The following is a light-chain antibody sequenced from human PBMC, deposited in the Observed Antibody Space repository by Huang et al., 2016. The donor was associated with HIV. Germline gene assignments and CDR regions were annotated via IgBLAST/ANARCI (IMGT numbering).Light chain of an antibody. CDR1: QGISNY. V-gene: IGKV1-16*01. CDR2: SDS. J-gene: IGKJ2*01. CDR3: HQYYSFPYT. Sequence: DIQMTQSPSSLSESIGDRVTVTCRASQGISNYLAWFQQKPGKAPKSLIYSDSTLQTGVPSRFSGSGSGTDFTLTISGLQPDDSATYYCHQYYSFPYTFGQGTKLDIK.